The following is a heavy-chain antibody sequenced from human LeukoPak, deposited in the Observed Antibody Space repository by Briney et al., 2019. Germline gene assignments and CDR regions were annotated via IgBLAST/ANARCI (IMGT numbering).Heavy chain of an antibody. Sequence: SETLSLTSAVYGGSFSGDFWSWIRQSPGKGLEWIGEINHGGSTTYNPSLQSRVTMSVDTSTNQISLKMTSVTAADTAIYYCARHTWQWLPFDGWGQGTQVTISS. CDR2: INHGGST. J-gene: IGHJ4*02. D-gene: IGHD5-12*01. CDR3: ARHTWQWLPFDG. V-gene: IGHV4-34*01. CDR1: GGSFSGDF.